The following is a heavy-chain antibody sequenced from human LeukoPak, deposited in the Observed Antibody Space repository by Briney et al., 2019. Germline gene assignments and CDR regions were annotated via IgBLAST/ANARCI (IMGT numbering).Heavy chain of an antibody. CDR1: GFTFSNYN. V-gene: IGHV3-21*01. CDR2: ISSSSSYI. J-gene: IGHJ4*02. CDR3: ARDTAMALYYFDY. Sequence: PGGSLRLSCAASGFTFSNYNMNWVRQAPGKGLEWVSSISSSSSYIYYADSVKGRFTISRDNAKNSLYLQMNSLRAEDTAVYYCARDTAMALYYFDYWGQGTLVTVSS. D-gene: IGHD5-18*01.